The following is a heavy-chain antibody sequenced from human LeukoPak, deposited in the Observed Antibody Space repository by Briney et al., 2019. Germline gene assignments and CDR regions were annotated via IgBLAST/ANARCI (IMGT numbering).Heavy chain of an antibody. V-gene: IGHV1-2*02. CDR1: GYTFTGYY. CDR3: ARSVRGVINYPYYFDY. Sequence: ASVKVSCKASGYTFTGYYMHWVRQAPGQGLEWMGWINPNSGGTNYAQKFQGRVTMTRDTSISTAYMELSRLRSEDTAVYYCARSVRGVINYPYYFDYWGQGTLVTVSS. D-gene: IGHD3-10*01. CDR2: INPNSGGT. J-gene: IGHJ4*02.